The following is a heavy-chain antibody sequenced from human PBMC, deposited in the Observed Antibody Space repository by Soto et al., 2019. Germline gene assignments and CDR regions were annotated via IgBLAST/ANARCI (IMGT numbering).Heavy chain of an antibody. J-gene: IGHJ4*02. CDR1: GGSFSGYY. V-gene: IGHV4-34*01. D-gene: IGHD2-15*01. CDR3: ARGYCSGGSCPYYFDY. Sequence: SETLSLTCAVYGGSFSGYYWSWIRQPPGKGLEWIGEINHSGSTNYNPSLKSRVTISVATSKNQFSLRLSSVTAADTAVYYCARGYCSGGSCPYYFDYWGQGTLVTVSS. CDR2: INHSGST.